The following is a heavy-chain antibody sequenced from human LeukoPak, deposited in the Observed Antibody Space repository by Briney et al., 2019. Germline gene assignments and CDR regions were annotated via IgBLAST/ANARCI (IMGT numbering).Heavy chain of an antibody. V-gene: IGHV1-69*05. CDR1: GGTFSSYA. D-gene: IGHD5-18*01. J-gene: IGHJ3*02. CDR2: IIPIFGTA. CDR3: ASSRPIQLWLSNAFDI. Sequence: SVKVSCKASGGTFSSYAISWVRQAPGQGLEWMGGIIPIFGTANYAQKFQGRVTITTDESTSTAYMELGSLRSEDTAVYYCASSRPIQLWLSNAFDIWGQGTMVTVSS.